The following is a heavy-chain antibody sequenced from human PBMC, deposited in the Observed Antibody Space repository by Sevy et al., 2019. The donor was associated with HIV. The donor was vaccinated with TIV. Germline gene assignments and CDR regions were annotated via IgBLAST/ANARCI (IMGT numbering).Heavy chain of an antibody. D-gene: IGHD2-21*01. J-gene: IGHJ6*02. CDR3: TRDGGGGNILASYYYYDMDV. CDR2: IRSKDYGGTT. V-gene: IGHV3-49*03. CDR1: GFTFGDFA. Sequence: GGSLRLYCTTSGFTFGDFAMSWFRQAPGKGLEWVGFIRSKDYGGTTEYAASVKGRFTISRDDSKNIVYMQMNSLKTEDTAVYFCTRDGGGGNILASYYYYDMDVWGQGTTVTVSS.